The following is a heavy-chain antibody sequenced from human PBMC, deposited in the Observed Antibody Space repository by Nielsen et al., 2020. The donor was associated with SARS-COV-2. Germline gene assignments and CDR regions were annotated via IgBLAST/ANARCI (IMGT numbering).Heavy chain of an antibody. J-gene: IGHJ6*02. CDR3: ARDLYDILTGYYYYYGMDV. CDR2: ISAYNGNT. V-gene: IGHV1-18*04. Sequence: ASVKVSCKASGYTFTSYYMHWVRQAPGQGLEWMGWISAYNGNTNYAQKLQGRVTMTTDTSTSTAYMELRSLRSDDTAVYYCARDLYDILTGYYYYYGMDVWGQGTTVTVSS. D-gene: IGHD3-9*01. CDR1: GYTFTSYY.